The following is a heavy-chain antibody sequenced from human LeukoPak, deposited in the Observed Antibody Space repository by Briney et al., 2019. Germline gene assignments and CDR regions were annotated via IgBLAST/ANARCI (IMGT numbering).Heavy chain of an antibody. Sequence: GGSLRLSCAASGFTFEDYAMHWVRQAPGKGLEWVSFVTGDGSSTYYADSVKGRFTISRDNSKNSLYLQMNSLRIEDTALYYRAKDRDTTGDEHWGQGTLVTVSS. J-gene: IGHJ1*01. CDR3: AKDRDTTGDEH. CDR1: GFTFEDYA. CDR2: VTGDGSST. V-gene: IGHV3-43*02. D-gene: IGHD2-8*01.